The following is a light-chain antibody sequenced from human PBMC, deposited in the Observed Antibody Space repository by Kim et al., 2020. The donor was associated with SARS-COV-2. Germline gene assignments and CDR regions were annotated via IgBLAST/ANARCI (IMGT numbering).Light chain of an antibody. Sequence: GQRGTMPCSAGRSNSVSTTVNWYQPLTGPAPKLLIYSNNQPPSGVPARFTASKAGTAASLAISGLQSEDEADYCCAAWDDSLNGWVFGGGTKLTVL. CDR3: AAWDDSLNGWV. CDR1: RSNSVSTT. V-gene: IGLV1-44*01. J-gene: IGLJ3*02. CDR2: SNN.